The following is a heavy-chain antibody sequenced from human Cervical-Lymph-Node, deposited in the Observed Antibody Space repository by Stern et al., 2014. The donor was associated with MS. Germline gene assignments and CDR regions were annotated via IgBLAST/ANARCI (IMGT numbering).Heavy chain of an antibody. CDR2: IWYDGSNK. Sequence: VHLVESGGGVVQPGRSLRLSCAASGFTFSSYGMHWVRQAPGQGLAWVAVIWYDGSNKYYADSVKGRFTISRDNSKNTLYLQMNSLRAEDTAVYYCARDIAVGAPSLDYWGQGTLVTVSS. V-gene: IGHV3-33*01. D-gene: IGHD1-26*01. CDR3: ARDIAVGAPSLDY. CDR1: GFTFSSYG. J-gene: IGHJ4*02.